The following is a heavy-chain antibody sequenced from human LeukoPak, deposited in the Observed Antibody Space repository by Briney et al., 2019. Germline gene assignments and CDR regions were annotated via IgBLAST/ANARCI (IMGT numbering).Heavy chain of an antibody. CDR1: GFTFSSYA. D-gene: IGHD5-18*01. V-gene: IGHV3-23*01. Sequence: GGSLRLSCAASGFTFSSYAMSWVRQAPRKGLEWVSGITNSGATTDYADSVKGRFTISRDNSKNTLYLQMNSLRAEDTAVYYCAKAPYTYGTGSFDYWGQGTLVTVSS. CDR2: ITNSGATT. CDR3: AKAPYTYGTGSFDY. J-gene: IGHJ4*02.